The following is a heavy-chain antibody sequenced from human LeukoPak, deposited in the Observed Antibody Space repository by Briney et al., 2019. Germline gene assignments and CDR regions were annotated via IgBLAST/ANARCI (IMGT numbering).Heavy chain of an antibody. CDR3: ARGRYYDFWSGWANNWFDP. D-gene: IGHD3-3*01. CDR2: INHSGST. Sequence: ASETLSLTCAVYGGSFSGYYWSWIRQPPGKGLEWIGEINHSGSTNYNPSLKSRVTISVDTSKNQFSLKLSSVTAADTAVYYCARGRYYDFWSGWANNWFDPWGQGTLVTVSS. CDR1: GGSFSGYY. V-gene: IGHV4-34*01. J-gene: IGHJ5*02.